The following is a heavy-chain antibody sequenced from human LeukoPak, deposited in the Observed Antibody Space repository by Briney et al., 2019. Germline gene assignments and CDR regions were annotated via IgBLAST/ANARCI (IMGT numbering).Heavy chain of an antibody. D-gene: IGHD2-15*01. CDR2: IYHSGST. CDR1: GGSISSGGYS. J-gene: IGHJ4*02. Sequence: SETLSLTCAVSGGSISSGGYSWSWIRQPPGKGQEWIGYIYHSGSTYYNPSLKSRVAISVDTSKNQFSLKLSSVTAADTAVYYCARTRCSGGSCYSFYFDYWGQGTLVTVSS. V-gene: IGHV4-30-2*01. CDR3: ARTRCSGGSCYSFYFDY.